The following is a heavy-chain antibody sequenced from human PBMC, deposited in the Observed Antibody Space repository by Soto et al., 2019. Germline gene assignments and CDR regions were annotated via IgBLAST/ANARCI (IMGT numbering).Heavy chain of an antibody. CDR3: ARSLLGVNYDSEGFEN. D-gene: IGHD3-22*01. J-gene: IGHJ4*02. CDR2: IIPIFDIT. Sequence: ASVKVSCKASGGPYSKYSISWVRQAPGQGLEWMGRIIPIFDITNYAQKFQGRVTITADKSTSTVYMDLSSLRSEDTAVYYFARSLLGVNYDSEGFENWGQGTLVTVSS. V-gene: IGHV1-69*02. CDR1: GGPYSKYS.